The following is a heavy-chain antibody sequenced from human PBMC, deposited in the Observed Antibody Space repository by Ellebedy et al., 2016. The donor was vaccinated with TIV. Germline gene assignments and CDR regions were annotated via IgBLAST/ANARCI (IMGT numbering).Heavy chain of an antibody. Sequence: ASVKVSXKASGYTFTGYYMHWVRQAPGQGLEWMGWINPNSGGTNYAQKFQGRVTMTRDTSISTAYMELSRLRSDDTAVYYCARGSLGYCTNGVCYGGDYWGQGTLVTVSS. V-gene: IGHV1-2*02. CDR3: ARGSLGYCTNGVCYGGDY. CDR2: INPNSGGT. CDR1: GYTFTGYY. J-gene: IGHJ4*02. D-gene: IGHD2-8*01.